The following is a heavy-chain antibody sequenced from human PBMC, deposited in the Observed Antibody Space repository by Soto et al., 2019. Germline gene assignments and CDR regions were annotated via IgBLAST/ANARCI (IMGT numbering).Heavy chain of an antibody. J-gene: IGHJ5*02. D-gene: IGHD3-22*01. CDR3: AKAPPLDHYYDSSGYSPGNWFDP. Sequence: GGSLRLSCAASGFTFSSYAMSWVRQAPGKGLEWVSAISGSGGSTYYADSVKGRFTISRDNSKNTLYLQMNSLRAEYTAVYYCAKAPPLDHYYDSSGYSPGNWFDPWGQGTLVTVSS. CDR1: GFTFSSYA. CDR2: ISGSGGST. V-gene: IGHV3-23*01.